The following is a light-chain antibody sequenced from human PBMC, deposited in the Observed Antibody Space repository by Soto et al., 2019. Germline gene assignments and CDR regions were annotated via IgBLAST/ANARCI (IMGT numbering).Light chain of an antibody. J-gene: IGLJ2*01. CDR3: CSYTTSNTVV. CDR2: DVN. Sequence: QSALTQPASVSGSPGQSITISCTGSSSDIGAYKYVSWFQQHPGKAPKLMIYDVNTRPSGVSNRFSGSKSGNTASLTISGLQTDDEADYYCCSYTTSNTVVFGGGTKLTVL. V-gene: IGLV2-14*01. CDR1: SSDIGAYKY.